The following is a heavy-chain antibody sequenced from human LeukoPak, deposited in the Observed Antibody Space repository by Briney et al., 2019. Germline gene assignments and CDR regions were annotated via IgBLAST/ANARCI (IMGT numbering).Heavy chain of an antibody. V-gene: IGHV3-21*01. Sequence: PGGSLRLSCAASGFTFSSYSMNWVSQAPGKGLEWVSSISSSSSYIYYADAVKGRFTISRDNAKNSLYLQMNSLRAEDTAVYYCAGTYYDILTGHFDYWGQGTLVTVSS. J-gene: IGHJ4*02. D-gene: IGHD3-9*01. CDR1: GFTFSSYS. CDR2: ISSSSSYI. CDR3: AGTYYDILTGHFDY.